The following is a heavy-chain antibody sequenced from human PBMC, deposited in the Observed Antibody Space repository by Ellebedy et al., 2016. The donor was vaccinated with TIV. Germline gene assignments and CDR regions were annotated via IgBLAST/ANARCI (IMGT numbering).Heavy chain of an antibody. J-gene: IGHJ4*02. V-gene: IGHV3-11*06. Sequence: GESLKISCAASGFTFSDYYMNWIRQAPGKGLEWVSYIGSSSTHTNYADSVKGRFTISGDNAKNSLYLQMNSLRAEDTAVYYCARRVAGKASFEYWGQGTLVTVSS. CDR3: ARRVAGKASFEY. D-gene: IGHD2-15*01. CDR1: GFTFSDYY. CDR2: IGSSSTHT.